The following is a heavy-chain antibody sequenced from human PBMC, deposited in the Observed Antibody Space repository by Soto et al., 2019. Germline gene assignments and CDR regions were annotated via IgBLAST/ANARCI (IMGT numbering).Heavy chain of an antibody. CDR1: CYTFTISG. Sequence: SVTVSCKASCYTFTISGIRWTRQGPGQGCEWIGSISVYNGNTNFAQKIQGRDTMTTDTASSTAYMELRSLRSDDTAVYYCARGRGYRGPISCLDHWGQGTSATASS. D-gene: IGHD5-12*01. CDR3: ARGRGYRGPISCLDH. CDR2: ISVYNGNT. V-gene: IGHV1-18*04. J-gene: IGHJ4*02.